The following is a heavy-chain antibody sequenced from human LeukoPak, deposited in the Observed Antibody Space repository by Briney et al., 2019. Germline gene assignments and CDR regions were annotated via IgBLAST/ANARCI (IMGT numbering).Heavy chain of an antibody. V-gene: IGHV3-21*01. Sequence: GGSLRLSCAASGFTFSSYSMNWVRQAPGKGLEWVSSISRSSNYIYYADSVKGRFTISRDNAKNSLYLQINSLRAEDTSVYYCARGENNYGYYYFDYWCQGTLVTVSS. CDR2: ISRSSNYI. J-gene: IGHJ4*02. D-gene: IGHD5-24*01. CDR3: ARGENNYGYYYFDY. CDR1: GFTFSSYS.